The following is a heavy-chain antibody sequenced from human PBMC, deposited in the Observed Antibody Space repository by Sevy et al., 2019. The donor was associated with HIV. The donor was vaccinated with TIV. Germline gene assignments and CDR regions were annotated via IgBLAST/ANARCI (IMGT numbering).Heavy chain of an antibody. V-gene: IGHV3-7*01. Sequence: GGSLRLSCVASGFNLSPYWMTWVRQAPGKGLEWVANIKQDGNEKYYVDSVKGRFTVSRDKAKNALYLQMYSLRVEDMAVYFCASNTYHYDSNTYYPVYWGQGTRVTVSS. CDR2: IKQDGNEK. D-gene: IGHD3-22*01. J-gene: IGHJ4*02. CDR1: GFNLSPYW. CDR3: ASNTYHYDSNTYYPVY.